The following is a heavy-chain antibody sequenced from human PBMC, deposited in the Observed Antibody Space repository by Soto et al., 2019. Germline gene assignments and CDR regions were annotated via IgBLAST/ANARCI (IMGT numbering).Heavy chain of an antibody. Sequence: TSETLSLTCTVFGASVSSGTYYWSWIRQPPGKGLEWIGHIYYTGSTNYNPSLNDRVTISVDTSKNHFSLQLSSVTAADTAVYYCARGAGFSYASTWFESWGQGTPVTVSS. J-gene: IGHJ5*02. D-gene: IGHD5-18*01. CDR2: IYYTGST. CDR3: ARGAGFSYASTWFES. CDR1: GASVSSGTYY. V-gene: IGHV4-61*03.